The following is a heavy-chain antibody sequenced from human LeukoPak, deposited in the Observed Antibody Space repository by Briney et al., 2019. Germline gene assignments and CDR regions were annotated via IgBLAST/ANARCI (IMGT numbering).Heavy chain of an antibody. J-gene: IGHJ4*02. CDR3: ARVDGYKCGGFH. V-gene: IGHV4-30-4*01. Sequence: SETLSLTCTVSGGSISSGDYYWSWIRQPPGKGLEWIGYIYYSGSTYYNPSLKSRVNISVDTSENQFSLKLSSVTAADTAVYYCARVDGYKCGGFHWGQGTLVTVSS. CDR2: IYYSGST. D-gene: IGHD5-24*01. CDR1: GGSISSGDYY.